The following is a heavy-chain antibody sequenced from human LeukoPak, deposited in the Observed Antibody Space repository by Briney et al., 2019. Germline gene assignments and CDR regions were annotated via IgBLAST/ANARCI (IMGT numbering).Heavy chain of an antibody. CDR2: INPNSGGT. J-gene: IGHJ3*02. CDR1: GGTFSSYA. Sequence: ASVKVSCKASGGTFSSYAISWVRQAPGQGLEWMGWINPNSGGTNYAQKFQGRVTMTRDTSISTAYMELSRLRSDDTAVYYCASCGGSCYRGNDAFDIWGQGTMVTVSS. V-gene: IGHV1-2*02. CDR3: ASCGGSCYRGNDAFDI. D-gene: IGHD2-15*01.